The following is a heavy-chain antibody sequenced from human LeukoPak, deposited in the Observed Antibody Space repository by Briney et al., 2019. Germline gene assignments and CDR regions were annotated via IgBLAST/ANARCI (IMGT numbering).Heavy chain of an antibody. J-gene: IGHJ5*02. V-gene: IGHV4-59*01. Sequence: SEXLSLTCTVSGGSISSYYWSWIRQPPGKGLEWVGYIYYSGSTNYNPSLTSRVTISVDTSKNQFSLKLSSVTAADTAVYYCARGLGYCSGGSCYKIHWFDPWGQGTLVTVSS. CDR2: IYYSGST. D-gene: IGHD2-15*01. CDR3: ARGLGYCSGGSCYKIHWFDP. CDR1: GGSISSYY.